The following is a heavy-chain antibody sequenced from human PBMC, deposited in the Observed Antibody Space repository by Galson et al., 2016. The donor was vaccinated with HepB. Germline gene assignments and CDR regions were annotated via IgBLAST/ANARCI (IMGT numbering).Heavy chain of an antibody. CDR2: VYSDGST. D-gene: IGHD3-10*01. V-gene: IGHV3-53*01. CDR1: GFTVSSNY. J-gene: IGHJ3*02. Sequence: SLRLSCAASGFTVSSNYLSWVRQAPGKGLEWVSIVYSDGSTYYSDSVRGRFTISRDNSKNTLYLQMSSLRAEDTAVYYCAKERGSRLTMVRGVLDPFDIWGQGTLVTVSS. CDR3: AKERGSRLTMVRGVLDPFDI.